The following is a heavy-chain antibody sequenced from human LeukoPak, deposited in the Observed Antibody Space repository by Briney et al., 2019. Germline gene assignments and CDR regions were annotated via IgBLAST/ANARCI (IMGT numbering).Heavy chain of an antibody. CDR1: GFTFDDYG. V-gene: IGHV3-20*04. J-gene: IGHJ6*03. Sequence: SGGSLRLSCAASGFTFDDYGMSWVRQAPGKGLEWVSGINWNGGSTGYADSVKGRFTISRDNAKNSLYLQMNSLRAEDTALYYCAREGYYDFWSGYRNYYYYMDVWGKGTTVTVSS. CDR2: INWNGGST. CDR3: AREGYYDFWSGYRNYYYYMDV. D-gene: IGHD3-3*01.